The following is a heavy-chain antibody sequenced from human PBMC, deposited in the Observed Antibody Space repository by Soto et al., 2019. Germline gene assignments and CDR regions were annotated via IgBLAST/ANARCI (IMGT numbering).Heavy chain of an antibody. Sequence: QVRLQESGPGLVEPSETLSLTCTVSGGSISPSYWNWVRQPPGKRLEWIGCIYYTGNTYYNPSLKSRVTISRDTSKNQFSLEVTSVTAAATAMYSCAAGLDHNKVGYWGQGTLVTVSS. CDR1: GGSISPSY. CDR2: IYYTGNT. D-gene: IGHD3-16*01. CDR3: AAGLDHNKVGY. V-gene: IGHV4-59*01. J-gene: IGHJ4*02.